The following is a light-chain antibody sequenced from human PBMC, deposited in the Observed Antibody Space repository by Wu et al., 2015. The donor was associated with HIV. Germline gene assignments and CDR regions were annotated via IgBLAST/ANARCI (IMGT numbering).Light chain of an antibody. CDR1: QSVSSSY. V-gene: IGKV3-20*01. CDR2: GAS. Sequence: EIVLTQSPGTLSLSPGERATLSCRASQSVSSSYLAWYQQKPGQAPRLLIYGASSRATGIPDRFSGSGSGTDFTLTISRLEPEDFAVYYCQQYGSSPPTTFGQGTEGGN. CDR3: QQYGSSPPTT. J-gene: IGKJ1*01.